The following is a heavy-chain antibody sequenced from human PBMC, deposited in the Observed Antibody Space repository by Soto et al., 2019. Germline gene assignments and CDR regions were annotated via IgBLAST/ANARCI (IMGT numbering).Heavy chain of an antibody. CDR2: IGRKANNYAT. Sequence: PGGSLRLSCAASGFTFSDSPIHWVRQASGKGLEWVGRIGRKANNYATAYAASVKGRFTISRDDSKNTAYLQMNSLKTEDTAVYYCTRHLSDYWGQGTLVTVSS. CDR3: TRHLSDY. D-gene: IGHD3-16*02. CDR1: GFTFSDSP. V-gene: IGHV3-73*01. J-gene: IGHJ4*02.